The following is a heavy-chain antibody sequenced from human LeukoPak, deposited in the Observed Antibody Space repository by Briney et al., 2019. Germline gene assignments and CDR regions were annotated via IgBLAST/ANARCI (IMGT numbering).Heavy chain of an antibody. CDR2: ISGSGGST. CDR3: AKGRYDILTGFLRF. CDR1: GFTFSSYA. J-gene: IGHJ4*02. D-gene: IGHD3-9*01. V-gene: IGHV3-23*01. Sequence: RGSLRLSCAASGFTFSSYAMSWVRQAPGKGLEWVSAISGSGGSTYYADSVKGRFTISRDNSKNTLYLQMNSLRAEDTAVYYCAKGRYDILTGFLRFRGQGTLVTVSS.